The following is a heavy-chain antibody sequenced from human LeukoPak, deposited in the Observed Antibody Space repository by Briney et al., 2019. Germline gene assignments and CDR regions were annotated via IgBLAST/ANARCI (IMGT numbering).Heavy chain of an antibody. J-gene: IGHJ4*02. CDR2: IYHSGST. Sequence: SETLSLTCTVSGYSISSGYYWGWIRQPPGKGPEWIGSIYHSGSTYYNPSLKSRVTISVDTSKNQFSLKLSSVTAADTAVYYCARLTTVTYVFDYWGQGTLVTVSS. CDR1: GYSISSGYY. V-gene: IGHV4-38-2*02. D-gene: IGHD4-17*01. CDR3: ARLTTVTYVFDY.